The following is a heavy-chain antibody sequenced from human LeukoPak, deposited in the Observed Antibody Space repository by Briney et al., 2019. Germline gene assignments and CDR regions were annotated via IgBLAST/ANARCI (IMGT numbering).Heavy chain of an antibody. CDR2: ISGSGGST. D-gene: IGHD3-10*01. V-gene: IGHV3-23*01. Sequence: PGGSLRLSCSASGFTFSTYAMSWVRQAPGKGLEWVSGISGSGGSTNYADSVKGRFTISRDDSKNTLYLQMNSLRAEDTAVYYCAKDRDTGSGSYYTAGFDYWGQGTLVTVSS. CDR3: AKDRDTGSGSYYTAGFDY. J-gene: IGHJ4*02. CDR1: GFTFSTYA.